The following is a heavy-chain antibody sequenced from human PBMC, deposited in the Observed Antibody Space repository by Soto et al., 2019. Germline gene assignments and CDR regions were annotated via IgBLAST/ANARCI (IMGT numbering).Heavy chain of an antibody. D-gene: IGHD3-9*01. Sequence: QVTLKESGPVLVKPTETLTLTCTVSGFSLSNARMGVSWIRQPPGKALEWLAHIFSNDEKAYTTSLKSRLTISKDTSKSQVVLTMTNMDPVDTATYYCARIALVTTPHPWFDPWGQGTLVTVSS. J-gene: IGHJ5*02. CDR3: ARIALVTTPHPWFDP. CDR1: GFSLSNARMG. CDR2: IFSNDEK. V-gene: IGHV2-26*01.